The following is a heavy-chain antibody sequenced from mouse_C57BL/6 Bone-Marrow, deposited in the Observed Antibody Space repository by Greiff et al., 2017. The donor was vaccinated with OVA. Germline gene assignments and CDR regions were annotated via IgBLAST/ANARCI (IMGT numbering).Heavy chain of an antibody. J-gene: IGHJ2*01. D-gene: IGHD1-1*01. Sequence: QVQLQQSGAELVRPGASVTLSCKASGYTFTDYEMHWVKQTPVHGLEWIGAIDPETGGTAYNQKFKGKAILTADKSSSTAYMELRSLTSEDSAVYYCTRGDPTGYFDYWGQGTTLTVSS. CDR3: TRGDPTGYFDY. CDR2: IDPETGGT. V-gene: IGHV1-15*01. CDR1: GYTFTDYE.